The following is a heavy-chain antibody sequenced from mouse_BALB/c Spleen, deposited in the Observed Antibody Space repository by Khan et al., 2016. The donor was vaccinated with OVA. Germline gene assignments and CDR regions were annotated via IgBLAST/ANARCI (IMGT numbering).Heavy chain of an antibody. CDR2: ISSSGST. J-gene: IGHJ4*01. CDR3: ASDGSRYDYAMDY. D-gene: IGHD2-3*01. Sequence: EVQLQESGPGLVKPSQSLSLTCTVTGYSITSDYAWNWIRQFPGNKLEWMGYISSSGSTNYNPALKSRISITRDTSKNPFFLQLNSVTTEDTATYDCASDGSRYDYAMDYWGQGTSVTVSA. CDR1: GYSITSDYA. V-gene: IGHV3-2*02.